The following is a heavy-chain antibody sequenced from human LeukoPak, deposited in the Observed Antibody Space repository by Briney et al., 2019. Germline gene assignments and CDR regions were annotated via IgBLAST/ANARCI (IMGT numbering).Heavy chain of an antibody. V-gene: IGHV3-30-3*01. D-gene: IGHD1-14*01. CDR2: ISYDGSNK. J-gene: IGHJ5*02. Sequence: GRSLRLSCAASGFTFSSYAMHWVRQAPSKGLEWVAVISYDGSNKYYADSVKGRFTISRDNSKNTLYLQMNSLRAEDTAVHYCARTGTNAWFDPWGQGTLVTVSS. CDR3: ARTGTNAWFDP. CDR1: GFTFSSYA.